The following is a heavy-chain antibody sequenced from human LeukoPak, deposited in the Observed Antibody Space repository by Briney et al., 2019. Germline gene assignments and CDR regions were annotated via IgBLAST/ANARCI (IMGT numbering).Heavy chain of an antibody. CDR3: AKDVSNYYGSGPLIDY. V-gene: IGHV3-23*01. CDR2: ISGSGGST. Sequence: GGSLRLSCAASGFTFSSYEMNWVRQAPGKGLEWVSAISGSGGSTYYADSVKGRFTISRDNSKNTLYLQMNSLRAEDTAVYYCAKDVSNYYGSGPLIDYWGQGTLVTVSS. D-gene: IGHD3-10*01. J-gene: IGHJ4*02. CDR1: GFTFSSYE.